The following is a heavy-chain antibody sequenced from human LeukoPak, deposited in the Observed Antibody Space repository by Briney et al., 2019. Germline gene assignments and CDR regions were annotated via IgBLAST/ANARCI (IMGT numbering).Heavy chain of an antibody. Sequence: SETLSLTCTVSGGSISSGSYYWSWIRQPAGKGLEWIGRIYTSGSTNYSPSLKTRVTISVDRSKNQFSLKLSSVTAADTAVYYCARVTGYMTEDYFDYWGQGTLITVSS. V-gene: IGHV4-61*02. CDR1: GGSISSGSYY. CDR3: ARVTGYMTEDYFDY. D-gene: IGHD6-13*01. CDR2: IYTSGST. J-gene: IGHJ4*02.